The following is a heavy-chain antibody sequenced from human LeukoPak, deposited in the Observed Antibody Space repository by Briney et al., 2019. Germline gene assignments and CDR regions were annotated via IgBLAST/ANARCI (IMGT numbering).Heavy chain of an antibody. CDR1: GFTFSTYN. CDR3: ASSQGPLDY. Sequence: GGSLRLSCAASGFTFSTYNMNWVRQAPGKGLEWVSYITSSSDTIYYADSVKGRFTISRDNAKNSLYLQMNSRRAEDTAVYYCASSQGPLDYWGQGSLVTVSS. CDR2: ITSSSDTI. V-gene: IGHV3-48*01. J-gene: IGHJ4*02.